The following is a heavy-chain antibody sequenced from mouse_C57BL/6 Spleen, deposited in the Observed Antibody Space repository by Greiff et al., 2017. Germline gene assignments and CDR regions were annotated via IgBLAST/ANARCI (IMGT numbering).Heavy chain of an antibody. D-gene: IGHD2-12*01. V-gene: IGHV1-39*01. CDR1: GYSFTDYN. J-gene: IGHJ4*01. CDR2: INPNYGTT. Sequence: VQLQQSGPELVKPGASVKISCKASGYSFTDYNMNWVKQSNGKSLEWIGVINPNYGTTSYNQKFKGKGTFTVDQSSSTVYMQLNSLTSEDSAFYYCARGSYAFYAMDYWGQGTSVTVSS. CDR3: ARGSYAFYAMDY.